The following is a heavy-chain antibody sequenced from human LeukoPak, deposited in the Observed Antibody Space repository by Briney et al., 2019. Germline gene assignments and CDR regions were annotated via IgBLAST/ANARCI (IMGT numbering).Heavy chain of an antibody. V-gene: IGHV3-30-3*01. J-gene: IGHJ4*02. CDR2: ISYDGSNK. CDR3: ARASGKERYDYVWGSLFDY. Sequence: GGSLRLSCAASGFTFSSYAMHWVRQAPGKGLEWVAVISYDGSNKYYADSVKGRFTISRDNSKNTLYLQMNSLRAEDTAVCYCARASGKERYDYVWGSLFDYWGQGTLVTVSS. CDR1: GFTFSSYA. D-gene: IGHD3-16*01.